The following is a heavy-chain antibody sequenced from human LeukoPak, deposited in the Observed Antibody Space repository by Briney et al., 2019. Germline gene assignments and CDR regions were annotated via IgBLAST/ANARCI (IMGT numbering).Heavy chain of an antibody. J-gene: IGHJ4*02. Sequence: WIRQPPGKGLEWVGRIKIKTDGGTTDYAAPVKGRFTISRDDSKNTLYLQMNSLKTEDTAVYYCTTAPWGINFDYWGQGTLVTVSS. V-gene: IGHV3-15*01. CDR2: IKIKTDGGTT. D-gene: IGHD1-14*01. CDR3: TTAPWGINFDY.